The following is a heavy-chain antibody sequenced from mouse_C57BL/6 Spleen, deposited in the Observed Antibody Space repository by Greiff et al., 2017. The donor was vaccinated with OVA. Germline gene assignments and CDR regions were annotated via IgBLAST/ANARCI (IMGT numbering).Heavy chain of an antibody. Sequence: QVQLKQPGAELVKPGASVKLSCKASGYTFTSYWMQWVKQRPGQGLEWIGEIDPSDSYTNYNQKFKGKATLTVDTSSSTAYMQLSSLTSEDSAVYYCARSYGSSYTYWYFDVWGTGTTVTVSS. V-gene: IGHV1-50*01. D-gene: IGHD1-1*01. CDR2: IDPSDSYT. J-gene: IGHJ1*03. CDR1: GYTFTSYW. CDR3: ARSYGSSYTYWYFDV.